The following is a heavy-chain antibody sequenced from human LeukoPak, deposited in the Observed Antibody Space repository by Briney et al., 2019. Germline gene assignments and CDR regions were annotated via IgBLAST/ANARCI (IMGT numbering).Heavy chain of an antibody. CDR1: GGSISSRDYS. V-gene: IGHV4-30-2*01. Sequence: SETLSLTCAVSGGSISSRDYSWSWIRQPPGKGLEWIGYIYHSGSTYYNPSLKSRVTISVDTSKNQFSLKLSSVTAADTAVYYCASLPRLRFLEWLSFDYWGQGTLVTVSS. D-gene: IGHD3-3*01. J-gene: IGHJ4*02. CDR3: ASLPRLRFLEWLSFDY. CDR2: IYHSGST.